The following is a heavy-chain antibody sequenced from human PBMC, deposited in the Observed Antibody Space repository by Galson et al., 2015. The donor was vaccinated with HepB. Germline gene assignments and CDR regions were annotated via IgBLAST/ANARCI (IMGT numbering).Heavy chain of an antibody. D-gene: IGHD3-16*02. J-gene: IGHJ3*02. CDR2: IYYSGST. V-gene: IGHV4-59*01. Sequence: SETLSLTCTVSGGSISSYYWSWIRQPPGKGLEWIGYIYYSGSTNYNPSLKSRVTISVDTSKNQFSLKLSSVTAADTAVYYCARDSDVWGSYRWWAFDIWGQGTMVTVSS. CDR3: ARDSDVWGSYRWWAFDI. CDR1: GGSISSYY.